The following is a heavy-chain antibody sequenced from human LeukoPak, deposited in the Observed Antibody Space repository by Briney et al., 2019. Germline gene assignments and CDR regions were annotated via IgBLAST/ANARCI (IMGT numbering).Heavy chain of an antibody. V-gene: IGHV3-7*05. J-gene: IGHJ4*02. CDR1: GFTFSGYW. CDR2: INEDGTTI. D-gene: IGHD3-10*01. Sequence: PGGSLRLSCEASGFTFSGYWMSWVRQAPGRGLEWVADINEDGTTIYYVNSVKGRFTISGDNAKNSLSLQLNTLRAGDTAVYYCARWSYVSGTWFLDYWGQGTLVTVSS. CDR3: ARWSYVSGTWFLDY.